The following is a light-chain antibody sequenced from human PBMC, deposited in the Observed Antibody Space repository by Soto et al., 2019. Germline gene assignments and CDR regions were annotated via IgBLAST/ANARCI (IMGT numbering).Light chain of an antibody. Sequence: QSALTQPASVSGSPGQSITISCTGASSDVGGYNSVSWYQKHPGKAPRIIIYDVSIRPSGVSNRFSGSKSGTTASLTISGLQAEDEADYYCSSYTTSNVVFGGGTKVTVL. CDR2: DVS. V-gene: IGLV2-14*03. CDR1: SSDVGGYNS. J-gene: IGLJ2*01. CDR3: SSYTTSNVV.